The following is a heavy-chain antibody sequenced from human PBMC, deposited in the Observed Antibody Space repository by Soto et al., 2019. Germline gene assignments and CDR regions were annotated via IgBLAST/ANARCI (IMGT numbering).Heavy chain of an antibody. CDR1: GGSISSSSYY. J-gene: IGHJ4*02. V-gene: IGHV4-39*01. Sequence: QLQLQESGPGLVKPSETLSLTCTVSGGSISSSSYYWGWIRQPPGKGLEWIGSIYYSGSTYYNPSLKSRVTISVDTSKNQFSLKLSSVTAADTAVYYCARRPRDGYNADFDYWGQGTLVTVSS. D-gene: IGHD5-12*01. CDR2: IYYSGST. CDR3: ARRPRDGYNADFDY.